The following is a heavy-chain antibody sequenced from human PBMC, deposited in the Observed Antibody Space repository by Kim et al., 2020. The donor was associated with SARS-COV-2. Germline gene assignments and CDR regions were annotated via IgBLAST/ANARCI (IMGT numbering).Heavy chain of an antibody. CDR3: ARDRGIAAAETDAFDI. D-gene: IGHD6-13*01. J-gene: IGHJ3*02. Sequence: KFQGRVSITRDTSASTAYMELSSLRSEDTAVYYCARDRGIAAAETDAFDIWGQGTKVTVSS. V-gene: IGHV1-3*01.